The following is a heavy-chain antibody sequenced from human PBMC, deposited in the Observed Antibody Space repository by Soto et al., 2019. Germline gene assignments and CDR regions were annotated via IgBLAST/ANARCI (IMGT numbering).Heavy chain of an antibody. Sequence: QVQLVESGGGVVQPGRSLRLSCAASGFTFSSYGMHWVRQAPGKGLEWVAVIWYDGSNKYYADSVKGRFTISRDNSKNTLYLQINSLRAEDTAGYYCARIATDHTIFGVVWGQGTLVTVSS. CDR2: IWYDGSNK. CDR3: ARIATDHTIFGVV. CDR1: GFTFSSYG. D-gene: IGHD3-3*01. J-gene: IGHJ4*02. V-gene: IGHV3-33*01.